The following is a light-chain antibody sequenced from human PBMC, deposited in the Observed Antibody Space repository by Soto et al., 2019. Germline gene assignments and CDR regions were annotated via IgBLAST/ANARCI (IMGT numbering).Light chain of an antibody. CDR3: MQALQTPRA. CDR2: LGS. J-gene: IGKJ1*01. CDR1: QSLLHSNGYNY. Sequence: DIVMTQSPLSLPVTPGEPASISCRSSQSLLHSNGYNYLDWYLQKPGQPPQLLIYLGSNRASGVPDRFSGSGSGTDFTLKISRVEAEDVGVYYCMQALQTPRAFGQGTKVEIK. V-gene: IGKV2-28*01.